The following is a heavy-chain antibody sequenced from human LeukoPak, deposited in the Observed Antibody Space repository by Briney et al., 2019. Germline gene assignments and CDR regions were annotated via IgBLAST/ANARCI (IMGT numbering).Heavy chain of an antibody. V-gene: IGHV3-53*01. CDR3: TTETVVTPSY. J-gene: IGHJ4*02. D-gene: IGHD4-23*01. CDR2: IYSGGST. Sequence: GGSLRLSCVVSGFTVSTNYMSWVRQAPGKGLEWVSLIYSGGSTYYADSVKGRFTISRDNSKNTLYLQMNSLKTEDTAVYYCTTETVVTPSYWGQGTLVTVSS. CDR1: GFTVSTNY.